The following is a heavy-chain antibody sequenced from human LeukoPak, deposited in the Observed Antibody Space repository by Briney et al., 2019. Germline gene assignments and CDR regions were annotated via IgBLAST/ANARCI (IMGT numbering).Heavy chain of an antibody. J-gene: IGHJ3*02. CDR1: GFSFDDYG. CDR2: ITNWNGGST. V-gene: IGHV3-20*04. CDR3: ARCSRSSTDCYSAFDI. Sequence: GGSLRLSCAASGFSFDDYGMSRVRQSTGKGLEWVSAITNWNGGSTGYADSVRGRFTISRDNAKNSLYLQMNSLRAEDTALYYCARCSRSSTDCYSAFDIWGQGTMVTVSS. D-gene: IGHD2-2*02.